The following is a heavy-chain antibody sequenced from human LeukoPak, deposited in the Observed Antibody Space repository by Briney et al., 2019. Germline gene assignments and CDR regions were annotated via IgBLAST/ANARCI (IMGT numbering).Heavy chain of an antibody. D-gene: IGHD5-18*01. CDR3: ARDGYSYGYWNYMDV. J-gene: IGHJ6*03. Sequence: PSETLSLTCTVSGGSISSSSYYWSWIRQPAGKGLEWIGRIYTSGSTNYNPSLKRRVTMSVDTSKTQFSLKLSSVTAADTAVYYCARDGYSYGYWNYMDVWGKGTTVTISS. V-gene: IGHV4-61*02. CDR2: IYTSGST. CDR1: GGSISSSSYY.